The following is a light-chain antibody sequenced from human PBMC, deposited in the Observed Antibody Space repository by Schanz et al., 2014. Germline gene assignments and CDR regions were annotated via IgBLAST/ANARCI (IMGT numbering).Light chain of an antibody. V-gene: IGKV3-20*01. Sequence: IVLTQFPGILSLSPGERATLSCRASQSIDSSYLAWYQQKPGQAPRLLIHGTSNRATGIPDRFSGSGSGTDFSLTISSLQSEDFAVYYCQQYDNWWTFGPGTKVEVK. J-gene: IGKJ1*01. CDR1: QSIDSSY. CDR3: QQYDNWWT. CDR2: GTS.